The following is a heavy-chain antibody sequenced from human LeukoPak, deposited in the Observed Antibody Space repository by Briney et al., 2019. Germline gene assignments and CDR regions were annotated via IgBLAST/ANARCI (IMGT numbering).Heavy chain of an antibody. CDR2: ISAYNGNT. J-gene: IGHJ4*02. V-gene: IGHV1-18*01. CDR1: GYTFTSYG. CDR3: ARGFGSAWYGTFFDY. D-gene: IGHD6-13*01. Sequence: GASVKVSCKASGYTFTSYGISWVRQAPGQGLEWMGWISAYNGNTNYAQKLQGRVTMTTDTSTSTAYMKLRSLRSDDTAVYYCARGFGSAWYGTFFDYWGQGTLVTVSS.